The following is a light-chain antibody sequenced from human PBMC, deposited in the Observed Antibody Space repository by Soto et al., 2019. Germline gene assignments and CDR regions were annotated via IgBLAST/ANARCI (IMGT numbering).Light chain of an antibody. CDR2: DVS. Sequence: QSALTQPASVSGSPGQSITISCTGTSSDVGGYNYVSWYQQHTGKAPKLMIYDVSNRPSGVSNRFSGSKSGNTACLTISGVQAEDEADYYWSSYTSGSTLVVGGGTKVAVL. CDR1: SSDVGGYNY. V-gene: IGLV2-14*01. CDR3: SSYTSGSTLV. J-gene: IGLJ2*01.